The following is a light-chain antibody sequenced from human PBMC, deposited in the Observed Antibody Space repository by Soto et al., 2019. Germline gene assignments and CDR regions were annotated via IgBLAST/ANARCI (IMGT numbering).Light chain of an antibody. CDR3: SSYTSSSTRV. Sequence: LIQPASVSGSPGQSITISCTGTSSDVGGYNYVSWYQQHPGKAPKLMIYDVSNRPSGVSNRFSGSKSDNTASLTISGLQAEDEGDYYCSSYTSSSTRVFGTGTKVT. CDR2: DVS. J-gene: IGLJ1*01. CDR1: SSDVGGYNY. V-gene: IGLV2-14*01.